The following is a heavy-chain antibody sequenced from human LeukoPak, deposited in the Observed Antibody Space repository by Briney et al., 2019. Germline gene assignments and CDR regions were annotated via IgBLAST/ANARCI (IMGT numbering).Heavy chain of an antibody. J-gene: IGHJ4*02. Sequence: ASVTVSRKASGYTFTSYYMHWVRQPPAQGLEWMGIISPSGGRTCYDQKFQGRVTMTRDTSTSTVYMELSSLRSEAAAVYCCARAFYTKWELLRDDYWGQGTLVTVS. CDR1: GYTFTSYY. D-gene: IGHD1-26*01. CDR2: ISPSGGRT. V-gene: IGHV1-46*01. CDR3: ARAFYTKWELLRDDY.